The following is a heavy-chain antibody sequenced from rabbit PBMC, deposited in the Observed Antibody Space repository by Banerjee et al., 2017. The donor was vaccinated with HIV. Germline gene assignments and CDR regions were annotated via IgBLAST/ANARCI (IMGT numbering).Heavy chain of an antibody. CDR1: GFSFSSNV. CDR2: IYDGDGST. CDR3: ARVLIVEGYHFNF. D-gene: IGHD4-2*01. Sequence: QQQLVESGGGLVKPEGSLTLTCKASGFSFSSNVMCWVRQAPGKGPEWIACIYDGDGSTYYASWAKGRFTISKTSSTTVTLQMTSLTVADTATYFCARVLIVEGYHFNFWGPGTLVPS. V-gene: IGHV1S47*01. J-gene: IGHJ4*01.